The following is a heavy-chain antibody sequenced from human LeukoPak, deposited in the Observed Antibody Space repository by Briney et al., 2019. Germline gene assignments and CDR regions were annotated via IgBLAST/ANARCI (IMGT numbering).Heavy chain of an antibody. CDR1: GYTFTGYY. CDR2: IYPNSGGT. Sequence: ASVKVSCKASGYTFTGYYMHWVRQAPGQGLEWMGWIYPNSGGTNYAQKFQGRVTMTRDTSISTAYMELSRLRSDDTAVYYCARSYGSGTPFDYWGQGTLVTVSS. J-gene: IGHJ4*02. CDR3: ARSYGSGTPFDY. D-gene: IGHD3-10*01. V-gene: IGHV1-2*02.